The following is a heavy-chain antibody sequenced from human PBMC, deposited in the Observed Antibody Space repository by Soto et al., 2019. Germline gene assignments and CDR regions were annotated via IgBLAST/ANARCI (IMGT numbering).Heavy chain of an antibody. CDR1: GFSLSTSGVG. CDR3: ARKANWDYFDY. D-gene: IGHD7-27*01. V-gene: IGHV2-5*02. CDR2: FYWDADK. J-gene: IGHJ4*02. Sequence: ESGPTLVNPTQTLTLTCTFSGFSLSTSGVGVVWIRQPPGQALEWLALFYWDADKRYSPSLKSRLTITKDTSKNQVVLTMTNMDPVDTATYYCARKANWDYFDYWGQGALVTVS.